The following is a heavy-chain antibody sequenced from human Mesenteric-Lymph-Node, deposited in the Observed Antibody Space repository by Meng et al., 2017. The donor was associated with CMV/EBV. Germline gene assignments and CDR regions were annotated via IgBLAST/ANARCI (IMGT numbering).Heavy chain of an antibody. CDR2: IYYSGST. V-gene: IGHV4-39*07. Sequence: SETLSLTCTVSGGSISSSSYYWGWIRQPPGKGLEWIGSIYYSGSTNYNPSLKSRVTISVDTSKNQFSLKLSSVTAADTAVYYCARGREYSSSSALYYYYYYGMDVWGQGTTVTVSS. CDR3: ARGREYSSSSALYYYYYYGMDV. CDR1: GGSISSSSYY. D-gene: IGHD6-6*01. J-gene: IGHJ6*02.